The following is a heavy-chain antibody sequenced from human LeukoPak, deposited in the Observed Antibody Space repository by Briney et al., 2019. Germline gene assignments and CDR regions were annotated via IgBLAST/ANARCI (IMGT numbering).Heavy chain of an antibody. CDR1: GGSFSGYY. J-gene: IGHJ3*02. CDR2: INHSGST. D-gene: IGHD6-6*01. CDR3: ARELRRIAAHDAFDI. V-gene: IGHV4-34*01. Sequence: SETLSLTCAVYGGSFSGYYWSWIRQPPGKGLEWIGEINHSGSTNYNPSLKSRVTISVDTSKNQFSLKLSSVTAADAAVYYCARELRRIAAHDAFDIWGQGTMVTVSS.